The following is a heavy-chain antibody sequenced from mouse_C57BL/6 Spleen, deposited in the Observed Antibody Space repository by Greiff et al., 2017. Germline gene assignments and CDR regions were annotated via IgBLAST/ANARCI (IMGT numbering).Heavy chain of an antibody. Sequence: EVMLVESGGGLVKPGGSLKLSCAASGFTFSDYGMHWVRQAPEKGLEWVAYISSGSSTIYYADTVKGRFTISRDNAKNTLFLQMTSLRSEDTAMYYCARDCYGSSRYFDVWGTGTTVTVSS. CDR2: ISSGSSTI. CDR1: GFTFSDYG. CDR3: ARDCYGSSRYFDV. V-gene: IGHV5-17*01. J-gene: IGHJ1*03. D-gene: IGHD1-1*01.